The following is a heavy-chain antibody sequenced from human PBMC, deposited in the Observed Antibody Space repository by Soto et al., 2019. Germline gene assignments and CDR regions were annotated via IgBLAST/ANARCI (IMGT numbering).Heavy chain of an antibody. D-gene: IGHD3-10*01. V-gene: IGHV4-30-2*01. CDR2: IYYGST. CDR1: GGSISSGGYS. CDR3: ARVGGFGATTIDY. Sequence: PSETLSLTCAVSGGSISSGGYSWSWIRQPPGKGLEWIGYIYYGSTYYNPSLKSRVTISVDRSKNQFSLKLSSVTAADTAVYYCARVGGFGATTIDYWGQGTLVTVSS. J-gene: IGHJ4*02.